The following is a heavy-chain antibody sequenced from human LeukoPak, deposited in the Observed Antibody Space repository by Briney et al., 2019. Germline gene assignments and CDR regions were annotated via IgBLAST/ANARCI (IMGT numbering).Heavy chain of an antibody. J-gene: IGHJ4*02. Sequence: GESLKISCKGSGYTFTNYWIGWVRQMPGKGLEWMGIIHPGDSDTRYSPSFEGQGTISADKSISTAYLQWSSLKASDTAMYYCATYPGNYWPPGWGQGTLVTVSS. CDR2: IHPGDSDT. V-gene: IGHV5-51*01. CDR3: ATYPGNYWPPG. CDR1: GYTFTNYW. D-gene: IGHD1-7*01.